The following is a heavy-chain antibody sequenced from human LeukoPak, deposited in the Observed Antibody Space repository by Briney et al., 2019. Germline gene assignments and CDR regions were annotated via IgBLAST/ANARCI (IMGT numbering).Heavy chain of an antibody. CDR1: GYSISSGYY. CDR3: ARSGTRGITMVRGVSSIFDY. V-gene: IGHV4-38-2*02. J-gene: IGHJ4*02. Sequence: PSETLSLTCTVSGYSISSGYYWGWIRQPPGKGLEWIGSIYHSGSTYYNPSLKSRVTISVDTSKNQFSLKLSSVTAADTAVYYCARSGTRGITMVRGVSSIFDYWGQGTLVTVSS. D-gene: IGHD3-10*01. CDR2: IYHSGST.